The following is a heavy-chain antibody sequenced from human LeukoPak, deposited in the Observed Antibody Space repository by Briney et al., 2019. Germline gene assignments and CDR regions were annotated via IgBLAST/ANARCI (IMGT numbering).Heavy chain of an antibody. D-gene: IGHD2-15*01. CDR1: GGSITSNTYY. CDR2: IYYSGTT. CDR3: ASQYCSGGSCYYYGTDV. Sequence: SETLSLTCSVSGGSITSNTYYWGWVRQPPGKGLEWIGNIYYSGTTYYNPSLKSRVTIYVDTSKNQFSLQLSSVTAADTAVYYCASQYCSGGSCYYYGTDVWGQGTTVTVSS. V-gene: IGHV4-39*01. J-gene: IGHJ6*02.